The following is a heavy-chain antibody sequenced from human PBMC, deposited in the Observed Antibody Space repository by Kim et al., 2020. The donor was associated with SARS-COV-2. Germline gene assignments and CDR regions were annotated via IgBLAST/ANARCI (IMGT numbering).Heavy chain of an antibody. CDR3: ARGNSSSGDLDF. Sequence: YADSVKGRFIVSRDKSNTTLFLQMNSLRPEDTAVYYCARGNSSSGDLDFWGRGTLVAVSS. V-gene: IGHV3-30*01. J-gene: IGHJ4*02. D-gene: IGHD6-13*01.